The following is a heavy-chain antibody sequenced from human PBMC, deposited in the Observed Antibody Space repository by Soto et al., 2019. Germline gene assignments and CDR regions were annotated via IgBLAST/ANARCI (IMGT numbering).Heavy chain of an antibody. Sequence: PGGSLRLSCAASGFTFSSYAMHWVRQAPGKGLEWVAVISYDGSNKYYADSVKGRFTISRDNSKNTLYLQMNSLRAEDTAVYYCARCPITIFGVVIRGWFDPWAQATLVTVSS. J-gene: IGHJ5*02. V-gene: IGHV3-30-3*01. CDR1: GFTFSSYA. CDR3: ARCPITIFGVVIRGWFDP. D-gene: IGHD3-3*01. CDR2: ISYDGSNK.